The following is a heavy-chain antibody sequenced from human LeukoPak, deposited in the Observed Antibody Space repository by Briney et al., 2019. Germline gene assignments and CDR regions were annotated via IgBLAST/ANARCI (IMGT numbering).Heavy chain of an antibody. CDR2: ISSSGGST. CDR3: VKAQGIQLWLPGDY. V-gene: IGHV3-64*01. Sequence: GGSLRLSCAASGFTFSTYSMHWVRQAPGKGLEYVSAISSSGGSTYYANSVKGRFTISRDNSKNTLYLQMGSLRAEDMAVYYCVKAQGIQLWLPGDYWGQGTLVTVSS. J-gene: IGHJ4*02. D-gene: IGHD5-18*01. CDR1: GFTFSTYS.